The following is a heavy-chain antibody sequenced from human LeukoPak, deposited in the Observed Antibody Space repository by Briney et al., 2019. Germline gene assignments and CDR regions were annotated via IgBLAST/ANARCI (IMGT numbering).Heavy chain of an antibody. V-gene: IGHV3-64*01. CDR1: GFTFSSYA. D-gene: IGHD3-10*01. CDR3: ARDPIRGVRPYYFSS. Sequence: PGGSLRLSCAASGFTFSSYAMHWVRQAPGKGLEYVSAISNGGGSTHYANSVKGRFTISRDNSKNTLYLHMNSLRAEDTAAYYCARDPIRGVRPYYFSSWGQGTLVTVSS. J-gene: IGHJ4*02. CDR2: ISNGGGST.